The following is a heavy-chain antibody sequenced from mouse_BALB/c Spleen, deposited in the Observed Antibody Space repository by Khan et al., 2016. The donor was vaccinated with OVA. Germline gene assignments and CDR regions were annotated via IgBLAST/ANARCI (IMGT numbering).Heavy chain of an antibody. J-gene: IGHJ3*01. D-gene: IGHD1-2*01. CDR3: ASRNYFGYTFAD. V-gene: IGHV1-77*01. CDR2: ISPGSGDT. CDR1: GYTFTDYY. Sequence: QVQLKQSGAELARPGASVKLSCKAPGYTFTDYYINWVKQRTGQGLEWIGEISPGSGDTYYNEKFKGKATLTADKSSSTAYMQLNSLTSEASAVYYCASRNYFGYTFADWGQGTLVAVSA.